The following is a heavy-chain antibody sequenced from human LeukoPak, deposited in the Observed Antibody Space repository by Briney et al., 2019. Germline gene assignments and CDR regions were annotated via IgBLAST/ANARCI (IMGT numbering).Heavy chain of an antibody. V-gene: IGHV3-23*01. CDR1: GFTFSSYG. CDR3: AREVWGFGFDY. CDR2: ISGSGGST. J-gene: IGHJ4*02. D-gene: IGHD3-10*01. Sequence: PGGSLRLSCAASGFTFSSYGMSWVRQAPGKGLEWVSAISGSGGSTYYADSVKGRFTISRGNSKNTVYLQMNSLRAEDTAVYYCAREVWGFGFDYWGQGTLVTVSS.